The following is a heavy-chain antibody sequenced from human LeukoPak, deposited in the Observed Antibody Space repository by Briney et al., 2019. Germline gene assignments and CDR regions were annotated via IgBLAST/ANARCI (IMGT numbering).Heavy chain of an antibody. Sequence: ASVTVSCKASGYSFTGYHMHWVRQAPGQGREWMGWINPNSGGANYAQKFQGRVTMTRDTSISTAYMELSRLRSDDTAVYYCAVGGTGYNTFDYWSQGTLVTVSS. V-gene: IGHV1-2*02. D-gene: IGHD3/OR15-3a*01. J-gene: IGHJ4*02. CDR2: INPNSGGA. CDR3: AVGGTGYNTFDY. CDR1: GYSFTGYH.